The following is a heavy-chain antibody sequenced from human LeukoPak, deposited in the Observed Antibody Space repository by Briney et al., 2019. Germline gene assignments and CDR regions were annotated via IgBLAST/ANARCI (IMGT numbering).Heavy chain of an antibody. V-gene: IGHV3-23*01. CDR1: GFTFSSNA. CDR3: AKDAGSVTTWGQGDY. D-gene: IGHD4-17*01. Sequence: PGGSLRLSCAASGFTFSSNAMSWVRQAPGKGLEWVSCISGSGDSTYYAASVKGRFTISRDNPKNTLYLQMNSLRAEDTAVYYCAKDAGSVTTWGQGDYWGQGTTVTVSS. CDR2: ISGSGDST. J-gene: IGHJ4*03.